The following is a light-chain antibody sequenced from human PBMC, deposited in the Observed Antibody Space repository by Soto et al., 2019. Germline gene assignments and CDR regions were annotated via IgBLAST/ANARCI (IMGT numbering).Light chain of an antibody. Sequence: DIQMTQSPSSLSASVGDTVTITCRARQRISSYLAWYQQKPGKVPKLLIYAASTLQSGVPSRFSGSGSGPDFILTIRILQPEDVATYYCQNYNSAPLTFGGGTKVEIK. J-gene: IGKJ4*01. V-gene: IGKV1-27*01. CDR1: QRISSY. CDR2: AAS. CDR3: QNYNSAPLT.